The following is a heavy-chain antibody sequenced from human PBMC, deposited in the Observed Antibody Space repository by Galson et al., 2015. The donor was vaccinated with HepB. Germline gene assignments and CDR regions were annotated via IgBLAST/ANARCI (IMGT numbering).Heavy chain of an antibody. CDR1: GFTFSSYA. V-gene: IGHV3-23*01. J-gene: IGHJ4*02. Sequence: SLRLSCAASGFTFSSYAMSWVRQAPGKGLEWVSAISGSGGSTYYADSVKGRFTISRDNSKNTLYLQMNSLRAEDTAVDYCAKIFDFWSGYHDYWGQGTLVTVSS. CDR3: AKIFDFWSGYHDY. CDR2: ISGSGGST. D-gene: IGHD3-3*01.